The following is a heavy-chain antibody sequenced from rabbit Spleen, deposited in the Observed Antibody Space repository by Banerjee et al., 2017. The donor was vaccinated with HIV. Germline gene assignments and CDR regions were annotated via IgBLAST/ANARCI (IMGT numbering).Heavy chain of an antibody. J-gene: IGHJ3*01. D-gene: IGHD4-1*01. CDR2: IYTGSRSNT. CDR1: GIDFSSSYW. Sequence: QQQLEESGGGLVKPEGSLTLTCTASGIDFSSSYWICWVRQAPGKGLEWIACIYTGSRSNTYYVSWAKGRFTISKTSSTTVTLQMTSLTAADTATYFCVRACDWGEWGLWGQGTLVTVS. V-gene: IGHV1S45*01. CDR3: VRACDWGEWGL.